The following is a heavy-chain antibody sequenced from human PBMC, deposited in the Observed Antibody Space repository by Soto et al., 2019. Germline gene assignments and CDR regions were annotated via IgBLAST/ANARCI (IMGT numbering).Heavy chain of an antibody. Sequence: PGGSLGLSCAASGFTFSTYGMHWVRQAPGKGLEWVAVIWYDGSNKYYADSVKGRFTISRDNSKNTLYLQMNSLRAEDTAVYYCAREGTRYYVILTRSYPPIVYWGQRPLVSVS. CDR1: GFTFSTYG. J-gene: IGHJ4*02. V-gene: IGHV3-33*01. D-gene: IGHD3-9*01. CDR2: IWYDGSNK. CDR3: AREGTRYYVILTRSYPPIVY.